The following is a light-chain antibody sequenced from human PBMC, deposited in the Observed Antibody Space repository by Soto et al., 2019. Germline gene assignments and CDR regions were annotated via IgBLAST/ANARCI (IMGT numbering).Light chain of an antibody. V-gene: IGLV2-14*01. J-gene: IGLJ1*01. CDR2: DVS. Sequence: QSVLTQPASVSGSPGQSITISCTGTSSDVGGYNYVSWYQQHPGKAPKLMIYDVSNRPSGVSNRFSGSKSGNTASLTISGLQAEDEADYYCSSYPSTRGVFGTGTKVTVL. CDR3: SSYPSTRGV. CDR1: SSDVGGYNY.